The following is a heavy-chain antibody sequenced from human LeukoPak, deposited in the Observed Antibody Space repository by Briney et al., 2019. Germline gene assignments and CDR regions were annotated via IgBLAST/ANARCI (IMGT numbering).Heavy chain of an antibody. CDR3: ARDLDGGSYN. CDR2: INPNSGGT. J-gene: IGHJ4*02. D-gene: IGHD1-26*01. V-gene: IGHV1-2*02. Sequence: ASVTVSCKASGYTFTGYYMHWVRQAPGQGLEWMGWINPNSGGTNYAQKFQGRVTMTRDTSISTAYMELSRLRSDDTAVYYCARDLDGGSYNWGQGTLVTVSS. CDR1: GYTFTGYY.